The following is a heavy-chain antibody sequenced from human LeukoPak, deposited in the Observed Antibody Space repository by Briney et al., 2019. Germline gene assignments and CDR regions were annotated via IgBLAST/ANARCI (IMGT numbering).Heavy chain of an antibody. D-gene: IGHD6-19*01. Sequence: GASVKVSCKASGYTFTSYYIHWVRQAPGQGLEWMGWINPNSGGTNYAQKFQGRVTMTRDTSISTAYMELSRLRSDDTAVYYCARGLRVAVAGTFGYWGQGTLVTVSS. CDR3: ARGLRVAVAGTFGY. CDR2: INPNSGGT. CDR1: GYTFTSYY. J-gene: IGHJ4*02. V-gene: IGHV1-2*02.